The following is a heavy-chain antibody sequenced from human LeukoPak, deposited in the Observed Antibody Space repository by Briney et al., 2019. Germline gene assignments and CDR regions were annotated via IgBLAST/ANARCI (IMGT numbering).Heavy chain of an antibody. CDR2: INSDSGFT. CDR1: GYTFTGYY. V-gene: IGHV1-2*02. D-gene: IGHD3-9*01. Sequence: ASVKVSCKASGYTFTGYYMNWVRQAPGQGLELMGWINSDSGFTKYAQKFQGRVTMTRDTSITTVYMDLTRLTSDDTAVYYCARNFDMKGFDPWGQGTLVTVSS. J-gene: IGHJ5*02. CDR3: ARNFDMKGFDP.